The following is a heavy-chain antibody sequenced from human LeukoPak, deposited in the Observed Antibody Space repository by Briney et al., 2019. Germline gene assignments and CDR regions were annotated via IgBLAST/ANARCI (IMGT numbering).Heavy chain of an antibody. D-gene: IGHD5-12*01. J-gene: IGHJ4*02. Sequence: PGGSLRLSCTASGFTFGDYAMSWVRQAPGKGLEWVGFIRSKAYGGTTEYAASVKGRFTISRDDSKSIAYLQMNSLKTEDTAVNYCTRDTSGYDFVDFDYWGQGTLVTVSS. CDR3: TRDTSGYDFVDFDY. V-gene: IGHV3-49*04. CDR1: GFTFGDYA. CDR2: IRSKAYGGTT.